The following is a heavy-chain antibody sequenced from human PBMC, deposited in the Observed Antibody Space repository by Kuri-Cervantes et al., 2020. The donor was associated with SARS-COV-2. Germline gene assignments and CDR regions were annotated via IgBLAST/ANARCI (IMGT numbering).Heavy chain of an antibody. J-gene: IGHJ4*02. D-gene: IGHD6-13*01. Sequence: GESLKISCAASGLTFSSYGMHWVRQAPGKGLEWVAVISYDGSNKYYADSVKGRFTISRDNSKNTLYLQMNSLRAEDTAVYYCAKDSSSWYGHIGYWGQGTLVTVSS. CDR1: GLTFSSYG. CDR2: ISYDGSNK. V-gene: IGHV3-30*18. CDR3: AKDSSSWYGHIGY.